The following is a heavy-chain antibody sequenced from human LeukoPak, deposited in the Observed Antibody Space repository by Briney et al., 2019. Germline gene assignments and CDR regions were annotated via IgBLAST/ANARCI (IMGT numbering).Heavy chain of an antibody. Sequence: SQTLSLTCAISGDSVSSNSAAWNWIRQSPSRGLEWLGRTYYRSKWFNDYAVSVKSRITISPDTSKNQSSLQLKSVTPEDTAVYYCARDRDGSGWYGTNYDYWGQGTLVTVSS. J-gene: IGHJ4*02. CDR2: TYYRSKWFN. V-gene: IGHV6-1*01. D-gene: IGHD6-19*01. CDR1: GDSVSSNSAA. CDR3: ARDRDGSGWYGTNYDY.